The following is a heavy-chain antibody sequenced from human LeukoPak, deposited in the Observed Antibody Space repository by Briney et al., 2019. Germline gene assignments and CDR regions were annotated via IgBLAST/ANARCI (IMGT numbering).Heavy chain of an antibody. J-gene: IGHJ3*02. V-gene: IGHV1-45*02. D-gene: IGHD1-26*01. CDR1: GYTFTYRY. Sequence: SVKVSCKASGYTFTYRYLHWVRQAPGQALEWMGWITPFNGNTNYAQKFQDRVTITRDRSMSTAYMELSSLRSEDTAMYYCASDDSGSYNAFDIWGQGTMVTVSS. CDR2: ITPFNGNT. CDR3: ASDDSGSYNAFDI.